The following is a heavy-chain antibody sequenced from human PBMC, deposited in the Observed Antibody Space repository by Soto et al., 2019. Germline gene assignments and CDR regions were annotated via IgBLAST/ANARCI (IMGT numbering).Heavy chain of an antibody. D-gene: IGHD3-10*01. CDR1: GSSISGFY. CDR3: ARGPGSYNWFDL. CDR2: IYSNGVT. J-gene: IGHJ5*02. Sequence: QVQLQESGPGLLKPSETLSLTCTVSGSSISGFYWSWIRQPAGEGLEWIGRIYSNGVTIYNSSLKTRVTMSADTSKNQFSPRLTSATAADTAVYYCARGPGSYNWFDLRDQGTLVTVSS. V-gene: IGHV4-4*07.